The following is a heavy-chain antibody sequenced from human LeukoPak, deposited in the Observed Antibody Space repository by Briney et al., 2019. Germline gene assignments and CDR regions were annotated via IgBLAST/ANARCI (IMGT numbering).Heavy chain of an antibody. D-gene: IGHD2-2*01. CDR1: GGSISSGDYY. CDR3: ARVRPAAASYYFDY. V-gene: IGHV4-30-4*01. J-gene: IGHJ4*02. CDR2: IYYSGST. Sequence: SETLSLTCTVSGGSISSGDYYWSWIRQPPGKGLEWIGYIYYSGSTYYNPSLKSRVTISVDTSKNQFSLKLSSVTAPDTAVYYCARVRPAAASYYFDYWGQGTLVTVSS.